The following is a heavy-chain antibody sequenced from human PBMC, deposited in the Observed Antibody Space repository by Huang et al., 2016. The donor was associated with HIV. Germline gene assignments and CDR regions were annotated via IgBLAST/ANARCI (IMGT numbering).Heavy chain of an antibody. CDR2: LKPNSGKT. J-gene: IGHJ4*02. V-gene: IGHV1-8*01. Sequence: QVQLVQSGPEVKKPGASVKVSCQTSGYIFSNYDINWVRQAPGKGLQWMGWLKPNSGKTAYGQNFQGRVTLTRSTSTGAAYMVLNSLTSQDTAVYYCARLTSGWYQDYWGQGTLVTVSS. CDR3: ARLTSGWYQDY. D-gene: IGHD6-19*01. CDR1: GYIFSNYD.